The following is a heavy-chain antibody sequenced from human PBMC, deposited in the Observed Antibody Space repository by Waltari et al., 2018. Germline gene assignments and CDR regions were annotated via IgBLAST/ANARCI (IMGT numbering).Heavy chain of an antibody. Sequence: QVQLVQSGAEVKKPGSSVKVSCKASGGTFSSYAISWVRQAPGQGIEWMGRIIPIFGTANYAQKFQGRVTITADKSTSTAYMELSSLRSEDTAVYYCARDASAYCGGDCYHNWFDPWGQGTLVTVSS. J-gene: IGHJ5*02. CDR1: GGTFSSYA. D-gene: IGHD2-21*01. CDR3: ARDASAYCGGDCYHNWFDP. CDR2: IIPIFGTA. V-gene: IGHV1-69*08.